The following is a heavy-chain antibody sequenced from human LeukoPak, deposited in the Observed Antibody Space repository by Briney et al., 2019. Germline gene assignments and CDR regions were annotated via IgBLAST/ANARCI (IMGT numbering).Heavy chain of an antibody. CDR2: ISGSGGST. V-gene: IGHV3-23*01. Sequence: GGSLRLSCAASGFTFSSYAMSWVRQAPGKWLEWVSAISGSGGSTYYADSVKGRFTISRDNSKNTLYLQMNSLRAEDTAVYYCAKHLAAGTDYFDYWGQGTLVTVSS. CDR3: AKHLAAGTDYFDY. CDR1: GFTFSSYA. D-gene: IGHD6-13*01. J-gene: IGHJ4*02.